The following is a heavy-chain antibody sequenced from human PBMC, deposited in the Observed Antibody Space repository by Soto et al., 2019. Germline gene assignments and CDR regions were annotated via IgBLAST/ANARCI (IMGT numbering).Heavy chain of an antibody. J-gene: IGHJ4*02. D-gene: IGHD3-3*01. V-gene: IGHV3-30*18. CDR3: AKDGLGPGGLTYYDFWSGHFDY. CDR2: ISYDGSNK. Sequence: GGSLRLSCAASGFTFSSYGMHWVRQAPGKGLEWVAVISYDGSNKYYADSVKGRFTISRDNSKNTLYLQMNSLRAEDTAVYYCAKDGLGPGGLTYYDFWSGHFDYWGQGTLVTVSS. CDR1: GFTFSSYG.